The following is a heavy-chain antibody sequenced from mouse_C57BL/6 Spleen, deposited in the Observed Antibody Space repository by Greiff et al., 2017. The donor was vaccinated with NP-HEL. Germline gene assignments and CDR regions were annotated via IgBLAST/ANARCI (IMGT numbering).Heavy chain of an antibody. CDR2: IDPSDSET. J-gene: IGHJ3*01. V-gene: IGHV1-52*01. Sequence: QVQLQQPGAELVRPGSSVKLSCKASGYTFTSYWLLWVKQRPIQGLEWIGNIDPSDSETHYNQKFKDKATLTVDKSSSTAYMQLSSLTSEDSAVYYCAREGYSNYGWFAYWGQGTLVTVSA. CDR3: AREGYSNYGWFAY. D-gene: IGHD2-5*01. CDR1: GYTFTSYW.